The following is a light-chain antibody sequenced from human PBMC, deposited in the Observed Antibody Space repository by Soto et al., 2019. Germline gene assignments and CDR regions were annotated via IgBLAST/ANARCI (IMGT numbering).Light chain of an antibody. CDR3: SSFTSGAMVL. CDR2: EVT. Sequence: QSVLTQPASVSGSPGQSITISCTATNSEVGAYNYVSWYQQYPGKVPILMIYEVTNRASGVSSRFSASMSGNPASLTISGLQAEEGADYYCSSFTSGAMVLFGGGTKLTV. V-gene: IGLV2-14*01. CDR1: NSEVGAYNY. J-gene: IGLJ2*01.